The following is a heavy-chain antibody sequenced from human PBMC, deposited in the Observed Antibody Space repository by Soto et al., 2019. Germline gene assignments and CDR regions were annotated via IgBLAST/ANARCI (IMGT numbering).Heavy chain of an antibody. CDR2: IYYSGST. V-gene: IGHV4-39*07. CDR1: GGSISSSSYY. J-gene: IGHJ4*02. Sequence: PSETLSLTCTVSGGSISSSSYYWGWIRQPPGKGLEWIGSIYYSGSTYYNPSLKSRVTISVDTSKNQFSLKLSSVTAADTAIYYCAREYYYDSTGRRFDYRGQRALVTVSS. D-gene: IGHD3-22*01. CDR3: AREYYYDSTGRRFDY.